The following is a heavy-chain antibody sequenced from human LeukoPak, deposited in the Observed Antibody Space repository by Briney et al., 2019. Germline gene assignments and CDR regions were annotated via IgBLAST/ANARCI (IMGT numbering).Heavy chain of an antibody. J-gene: IGHJ6*02. CDR1: GGSFSGYY. CDR2: INHSGST. CDR3: ARGSRSTDVGDGYGMDV. D-gene: IGHD3-10*01. V-gene: IGHV4-34*01. Sequence: SETLSLTCAVYGGSFSGYYWSWIRQPPGKGLEWIGEINHSGSTNYNPSLKSRVTISVDTSKNQFSLKLSSVTAADTAVYYCARGSRSTDVGDGYGMDVWGQGTTVTVSS.